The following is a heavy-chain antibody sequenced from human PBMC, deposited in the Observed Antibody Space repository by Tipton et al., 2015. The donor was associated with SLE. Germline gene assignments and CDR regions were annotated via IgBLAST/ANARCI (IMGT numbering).Heavy chain of an antibody. CDR3: AKDRLGFGYDAFDI. V-gene: IGHV3-23*01. Sequence: SLRLSCAASGFTFSTYAMSWVRQAPGKGLEWVSTISGSANTTYYADSVKGRFTISRDSSKNTLSLQMNSLSAEDTAIYYCAKDRLGFGYDAFDIWGQGTMVTVSS. CDR1: GFTFSTYA. J-gene: IGHJ3*02. CDR2: ISGSANTT. D-gene: IGHD3-10*01.